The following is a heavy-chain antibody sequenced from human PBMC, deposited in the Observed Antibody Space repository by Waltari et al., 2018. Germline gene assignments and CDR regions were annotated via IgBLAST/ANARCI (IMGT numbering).Heavy chain of an antibody. Sequence: QVQLQQWGAGLLKPSETLSLTCAVYGGSFSGYYWNLIRRPPGKGLEWIGEINHSGSPNYNPSLKSRVTTSVDTAKKQVSLKLSSVTAADTAVYYCARGPHRNRLEVKNNNYGMDVWGQGTTVTVSS. D-gene: IGHD2-21*01. J-gene: IGHJ6*02. CDR2: INHSGSP. CDR3: ARGPHRNRLEVKNNNYGMDV. CDR1: GGSFSGYY. V-gene: IGHV4-34*01.